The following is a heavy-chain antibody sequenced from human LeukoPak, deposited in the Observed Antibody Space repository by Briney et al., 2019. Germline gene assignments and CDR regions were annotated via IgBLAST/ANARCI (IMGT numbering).Heavy chain of an antibody. V-gene: IGHV4-61*08. D-gene: IGHD3-16*01. CDR3: ARGGGGKEFDY. CDR1: GASVSSGDYY. J-gene: IGHJ4*02. CDR2: FYYSGST. Sequence: SETLSLTCTVSGASVSSGDYYWSWIRQPPGKGLEWIGYFYYSGSTNYNPSLKSRITISVDTSKNQFSLKLSSVTAADTAVYYCARGGGGKEFDYWGQGTLVTVSS.